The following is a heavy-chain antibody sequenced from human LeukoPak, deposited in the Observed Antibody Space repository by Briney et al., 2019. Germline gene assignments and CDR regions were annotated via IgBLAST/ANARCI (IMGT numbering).Heavy chain of an antibody. CDR3: ARDLSHYDILTGYYKGITNDY. Sequence: GGSLRLSCAASGFTFSSYSMNWVRQAPGKGLDWVSSISSSSSYIFYADSVKGRFTISRDNAKHSLYLQMNSLRAEDTAVYYCARDLSHYDILTGYYKGITNDYWGQGTLVTVSS. D-gene: IGHD3-9*01. CDR1: GFTFSSYS. CDR2: ISSSSSYI. J-gene: IGHJ4*02. V-gene: IGHV3-21*01.